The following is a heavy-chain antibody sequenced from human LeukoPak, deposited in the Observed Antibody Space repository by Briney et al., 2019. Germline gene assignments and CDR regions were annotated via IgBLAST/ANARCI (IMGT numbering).Heavy chain of an antibody. D-gene: IGHD3-16*01. CDR1: GFTFSSYG. J-gene: IGHJ6*02. CDR2: IWYDGSNK. CDR3: ARAELWPYYYYGMDV. Sequence: GGSLRLSCAASGFTFSSYGMHWVRQAPGKGLEWVAVIWYDGSNKYYAGSVKGRFTISRDDSKNTLYLQMNSLRAEDTAVHYCARAELWPYYYYGMDVWGQGTTVTVSS. V-gene: IGHV3-33*01.